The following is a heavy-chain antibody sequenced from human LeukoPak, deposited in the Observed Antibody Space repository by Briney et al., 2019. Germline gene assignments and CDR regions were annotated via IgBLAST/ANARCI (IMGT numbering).Heavy chain of an antibody. V-gene: IGHV4-4*07. CDR3: ARSRDYAEWFDP. J-gene: IGHJ5*02. CDR1: GGSISSYS. CDR2: IYTSGST. D-gene: IGHD4-17*01. Sequence: SETLSLTCTVSGGSISSYSWNWIRQPAGKGLEWIGRIYTSGSTNYNPSLKGRVTMSVDTSKNQFSLKLSSVTAADTAVYYCARSRDYAEWFDPWGQGTLVTISS.